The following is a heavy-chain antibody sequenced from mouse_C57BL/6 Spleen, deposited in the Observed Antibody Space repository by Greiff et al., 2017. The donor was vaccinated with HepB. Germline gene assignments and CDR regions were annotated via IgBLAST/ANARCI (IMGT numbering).Heavy chain of an antibody. D-gene: IGHD3-2*02. V-gene: IGHV2-2*01. CDR1: GFSLTSYG. J-gene: IGHJ2*01. CDR2: IWSGGST. CDR3: ARTQDSSGNYFDY. Sequence: VQLVESGPGLVQPSQSLSITCTVSGFSLTSYGVHWVRQSPGKGLEWLGVIWSGGSTDYNAAFISRLSISKDKSKSQGFFKMNSLQADETAIYYCARTQDSSGNYFDYWGQGTTLTVSS.